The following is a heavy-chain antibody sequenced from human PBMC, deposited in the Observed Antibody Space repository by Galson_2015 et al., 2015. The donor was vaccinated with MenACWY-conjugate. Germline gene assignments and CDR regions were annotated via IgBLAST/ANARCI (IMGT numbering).Heavy chain of an antibody. CDR3: ARRGNSASYYPYFDY. D-gene: IGHD3-22*01. V-gene: IGHV1-3*01. J-gene: IGHJ4*02. CDR1: GYTFTSYS. CDR2: INAGNGNT. Sequence: SVKVSCKASGYTFTSYSLHWVRQAPGQRLEWLGWINAGNGNTEYSQKFQGRVTISRDASASTAYMELTSLRSEDTSVYYCARRGNSASYYPYFDYWGQGTLVTVSS.